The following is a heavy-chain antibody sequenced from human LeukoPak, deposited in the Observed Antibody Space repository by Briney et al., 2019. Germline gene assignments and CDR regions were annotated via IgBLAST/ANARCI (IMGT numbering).Heavy chain of an antibody. CDR2: ISSSDNTI. CDR1: GFAFSDYS. CDR3: ARDPTVLPDF. V-gene: IGHV3-48*01. J-gene: IGHJ4*02. D-gene: IGHD4/OR15-4a*01. Sequence: GGSLRLSCAASGFAFSDYSMNWVRQAPGKGLEWVSYISSSDNTIHYADSVKGRFTISRDNSKNTLYLQMSSLRAEDTAVYYCARDPTVLPDFWGQGTLVTVSS.